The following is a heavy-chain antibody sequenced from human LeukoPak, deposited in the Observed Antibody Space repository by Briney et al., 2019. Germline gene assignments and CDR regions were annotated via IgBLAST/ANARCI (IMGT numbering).Heavy chain of an antibody. J-gene: IGHJ6*03. CDR2: ISAYNGNT. Sequence: ASVKVSCKASGYTFTSYGISWVRQAPGQGLEWMGWISAYNGNTNYAQKLQGRVTMTTDTSTSTAYMELRSLRSHDTAVYYCARLVVPAAMGYYYYYYMDVWGKGTTVTVSS. D-gene: IGHD2-2*01. V-gene: IGHV1-18*01. CDR1: GYTFTSYG. CDR3: ARLVVPAAMGYYYYYYMDV.